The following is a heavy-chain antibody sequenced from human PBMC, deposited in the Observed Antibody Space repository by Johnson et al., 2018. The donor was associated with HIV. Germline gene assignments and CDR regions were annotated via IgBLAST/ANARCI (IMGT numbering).Heavy chain of an antibody. CDR2: IWYDGTNR. D-gene: IGHD5-24*01. CDR1: GFTLSDYY. V-gene: IGHV3-33*08. Sequence: QVQLVESGGGLVKPGGSLRLSCAASGFTLSDYYMSWVRQAPGKGLEWVAVIWYDGTNRYYGDSVKGRFTISRDNSKNSLYLQMNSLRAEDTAVYYCARGLWPQRWAFDIWGQGTMVTVSS. J-gene: IGHJ3*02. CDR3: ARGLWPQRWAFDI.